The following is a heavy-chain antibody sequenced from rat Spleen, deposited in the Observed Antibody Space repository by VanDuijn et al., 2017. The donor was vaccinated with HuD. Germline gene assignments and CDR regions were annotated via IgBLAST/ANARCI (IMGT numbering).Heavy chain of an antibody. D-gene: IGHD1-9*01. CDR1: GYSITSNY. J-gene: IGHJ2*01. V-gene: IGHV3-1*01. CDR2: INYIVST. CDR3: ARRHYGYTDYFDY. Sequence: EVQLQESGPGLVKPSQSLSLTCSVTGYSITSNYWGWIRKFPGNKMEWMGYINYIVSTNYNPSLKSRISITRDTSKNQFFLQLNSVTTEDTATYYCARRHYGYTDYFDYWGQGVMVTVSS.